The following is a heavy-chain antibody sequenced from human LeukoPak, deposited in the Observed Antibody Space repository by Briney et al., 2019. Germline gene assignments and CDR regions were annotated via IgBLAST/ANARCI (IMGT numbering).Heavy chain of an antibody. CDR3: ARHYFSTLTTLLRGVKKQKSRFDT. D-gene: IGHD4-17*01. J-gene: IGHJ5*02. CDR1: GGSFSDYY. V-gene: IGHV4-34*01. Sequence: SETLSLTCAVYGGSFSDYYWSWIRQPPGKGLEWIGEINHSGSTNYSPPLKSRVTISVDTSKKQFSLKLSSVTAADTAVYYCARHYFSTLTTLLRGVKKQKSRFDTWGQGTLVTVSS. CDR2: INHSGST.